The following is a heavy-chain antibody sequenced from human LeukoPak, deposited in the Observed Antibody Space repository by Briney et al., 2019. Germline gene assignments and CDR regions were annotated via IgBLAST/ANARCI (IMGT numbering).Heavy chain of an antibody. J-gene: IGHJ4*02. Sequence: PGGSLRLSCAASGFTFSNYGMHCVRQAPGKGLEGVAGISEDGINKYYADSVKARFTISRDNSNNTLFLQMHNLRADDTAVYYCAKDRETTASGTFDYWGQGALVTVSS. CDR3: AKDRETTASGTFDY. CDR1: GFTFSNYG. D-gene: IGHD1-1*01. CDR2: ISEDGINK. V-gene: IGHV3-30*18.